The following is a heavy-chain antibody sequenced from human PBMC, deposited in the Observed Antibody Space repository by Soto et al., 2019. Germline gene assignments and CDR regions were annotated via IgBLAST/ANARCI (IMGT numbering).Heavy chain of an antibody. J-gene: IGHJ4*01. CDR1: GFAFNTYS. V-gene: IGHV3-21*06. CDR3: ARDDGWLILAY. Sequence: EVQRVESGGGLVKPGGSLILSCAASGFAFNTYSMNCVRQAPGKGLEWVAFITRSSSYIYYADSVRGRFTLSRDNAKNSLYRQMTILRAADTAIYCCARDDGWLILAYWGDGTLVTVSS. CDR2: ITRSSSYI. D-gene: IGHD6-19*01.